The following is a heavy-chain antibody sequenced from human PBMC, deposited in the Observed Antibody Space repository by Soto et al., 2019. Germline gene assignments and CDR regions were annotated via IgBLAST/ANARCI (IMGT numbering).Heavy chain of an antibody. V-gene: IGHV4-30-2*01. D-gene: IGHD2-15*01. CDR1: GGSINSGGYS. CDR3: ARGVEVVVAATHYYYGMDV. CDR2: IYHSGTT. Sequence: PSETLSLTCAVSGGSINSGGYSWSWIRQPPGKGLEWIGYIYHSGTTYYNPSLKSRVTISIDTSKNQFSLNLSSVTAADTAVYYCARGVEVVVAATHYYYGMDVWGQGTSGTVSS. J-gene: IGHJ6*02.